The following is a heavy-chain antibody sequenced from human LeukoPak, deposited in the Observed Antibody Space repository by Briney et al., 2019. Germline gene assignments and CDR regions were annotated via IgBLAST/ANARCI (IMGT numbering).Heavy chain of an antibody. J-gene: IGHJ4*02. D-gene: IGHD6-13*01. CDR2: ISGSGGST. CDR1: GFTFSSYG. V-gene: IGHV3-23*01. CDR3: AKSVYSSSWRLFDY. Sequence: GGSLRLSYAASGFTFSSYGMSWVRQAPGKGLEWVSAISGSGGSTYYADSVKGRFTISRDNSKNTLYLQMNSLRAEDTAVYYCAKSVYSSSWRLFDYWGQGTLVTVSS.